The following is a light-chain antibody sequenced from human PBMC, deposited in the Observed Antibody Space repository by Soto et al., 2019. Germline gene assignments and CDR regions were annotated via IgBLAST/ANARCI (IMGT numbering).Light chain of an antibody. J-gene: IGKJ4*01. CDR3: QQYYSTPLT. Sequence: DIVMTQSPDSLAVSLGERATINCKSSQSVLYSSKNKNYLAWYQQKPGQPPKLLIYWASTRESGVPDRFRGSGSGTDFTLTISSLQAEDVAIYYCQQYYSTPLTFGGGTK. CDR1: QSVLYSSKNKNY. V-gene: IGKV4-1*01. CDR2: WAS.